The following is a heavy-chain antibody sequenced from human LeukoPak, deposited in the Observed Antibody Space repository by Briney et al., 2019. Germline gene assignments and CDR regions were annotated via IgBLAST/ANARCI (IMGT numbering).Heavy chain of an antibody. CDR1: GYTFTSYD. CDR3: ARSDTAMVSPAADY. D-gene: IGHD5-18*01. Sequence: ASVKVSCKASGYTFTSYDINWVRQATGQGLEWMGWMNPNSGNTGYAQKFQGRVTITADKSTSTAYMELSSLRSEDTAVYYCARSDTAMVSPAADYWGQGTLVTVSS. CDR2: MNPNSGNT. J-gene: IGHJ4*02. V-gene: IGHV1-8*01.